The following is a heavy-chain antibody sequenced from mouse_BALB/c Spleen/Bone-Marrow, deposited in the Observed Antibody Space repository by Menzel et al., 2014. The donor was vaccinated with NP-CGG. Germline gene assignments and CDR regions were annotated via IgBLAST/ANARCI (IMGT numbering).Heavy chain of an antibody. D-gene: IGHD2-14*01. CDR1: GFNIKDTY. J-gene: IGHJ2*01. V-gene: IGHV14-3*02. Sequence: VQLQQSGAELVSPGASVRLSCTASGFNIKDTYIHWVMQRPEQGLEWIVRIDPANGNIKYDPKFQGKATITAKTYCNTAYLQLSSLTSEDTAVYYCARYRLGTYFDYWGQGTTLTVSS. CDR2: IDPANGNI. CDR3: ARYRLGTYFDY.